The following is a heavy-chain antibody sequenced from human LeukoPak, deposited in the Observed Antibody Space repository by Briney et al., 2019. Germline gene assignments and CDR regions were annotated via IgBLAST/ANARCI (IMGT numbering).Heavy chain of an antibody. D-gene: IGHD3-10*01. CDR2: ISSSSSSI. J-gene: IGHJ4*02. Sequence: GGSLRLSCTASGLTFSGYSMNWVRLAPGKGLEWISYISSSSSSIYYADSVKGRFTISRDNANTSLYLQMNSLRAEDTAVNYCARTSASGRLPAALWGQGTLVTVSS. CDR3: ARTSASGRLPAAL. CDR1: GLTFSGYS. V-gene: IGHV3-48*04.